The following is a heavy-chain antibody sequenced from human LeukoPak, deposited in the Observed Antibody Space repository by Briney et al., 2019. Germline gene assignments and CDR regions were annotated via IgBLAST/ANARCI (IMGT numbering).Heavy chain of an antibody. CDR3: ARGAVVAAILYYYGMDV. J-gene: IGHJ6*02. CDR2: INPSGGST. Sequence: ASVKVSCKASGYTFTSYYMHWVRQAPGQGLEWMGIINPSGGSTSYAQKFQGRVTMTRDTSTNTVYMELSSLRSEDTAVYYCARGAVVAAILYYYGMDVWGQGTTVTVSS. CDR1: GYTFTSYY. D-gene: IGHD2-15*01. V-gene: IGHV1-46*01.